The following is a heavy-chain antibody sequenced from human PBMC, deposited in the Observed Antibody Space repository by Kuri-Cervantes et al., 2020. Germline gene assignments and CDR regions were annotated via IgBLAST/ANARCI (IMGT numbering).Heavy chain of an antibody. Sequence: GGSLRLSCAASGFTFSDYYMSWVRQAPGKGLEWVSGISWNSGSIGYADSVKGRFTISRDNAKNSLYLQMNSLRAEDTALYYCAKDVGSDYGGSYYGMDVWGQGTTVTVSS. CDR2: ISWNSGSI. CDR3: AKDVGSDYGGSYYGMDV. V-gene: IGHV3-9*01. CDR1: GFTFSDYY. J-gene: IGHJ6*02. D-gene: IGHD4-23*01.